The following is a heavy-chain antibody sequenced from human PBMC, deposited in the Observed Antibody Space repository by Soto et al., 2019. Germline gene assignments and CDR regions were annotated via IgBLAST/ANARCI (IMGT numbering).Heavy chain of an antibody. CDR3: AHTVAAVSYRKTFDF. CDR1: GFSLSTGGVG. J-gene: IGHJ4*02. V-gene: IGHV2-5*02. Sequence: QITLKESGPTLVRPTQTLTLTCTFSGFSLSTGGVGVGWFRQPPGKALDWLAYMYRGDDTRYKPSLKSRLTLTEDNSKNHVVLTMANMYPVDTARYYCAHTVAAVSYRKTFDFWAQGILVTVSS. D-gene: IGHD3-3*01. CDR2: MYRGDDT.